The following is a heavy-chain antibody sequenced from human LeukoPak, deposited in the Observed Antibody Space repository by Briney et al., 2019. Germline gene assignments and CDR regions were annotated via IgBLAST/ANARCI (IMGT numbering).Heavy chain of an antibody. D-gene: IGHD3-16*01. Sequence: GGSLRLSCAAPGFTFSSYAMSWVRQAPGKGLEWVANIKQDGSEKYYVDSVKGRFTISRDNAKNSLYLQMNSLRAEDTAVYYCARAVMGIFDYWGQGTLVTVSS. J-gene: IGHJ4*02. CDR2: IKQDGSEK. V-gene: IGHV3-7*01. CDR1: GFTFSSYA. CDR3: ARAVMGIFDY.